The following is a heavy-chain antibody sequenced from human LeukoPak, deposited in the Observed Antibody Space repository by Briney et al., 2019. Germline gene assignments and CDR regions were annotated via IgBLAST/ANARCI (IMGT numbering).Heavy chain of an antibody. J-gene: IGHJ4*02. D-gene: IGHD6-19*01. CDR1: GFTFKNYW. CDR3: ARGRAGCYFDY. CDR2: IDSDGSIT. Sequence: GGSLGLSCVASGFTFKNYWIHWVRQAPGKGLVWVSRIDSDGSITIYADSVKGRFTISRDNAKDTLFLQMNSLRADDTAVYYCARGRAGCYFDYWGQGTLVTVSS. V-gene: IGHV3-74*01.